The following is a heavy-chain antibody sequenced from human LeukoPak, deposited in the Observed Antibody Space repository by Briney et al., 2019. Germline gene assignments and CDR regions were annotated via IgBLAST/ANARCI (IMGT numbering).Heavy chain of an antibody. D-gene: IGHD6-13*01. CDR2: ISYDGSNK. CDR3: ARGVSSSWYSPFDY. Sequence: GGSLRLSCAASGFTFSSYAMHWVRQAPGKGLEWVAVISYDGSNKYYADSVKGRFTISRDNSKNTLYLQMNSLRAEDTAVYYCARGVSSSWYSPFDYWGQGTLVTVSS. J-gene: IGHJ4*02. CDR1: GFTFSSYA. V-gene: IGHV3-30*04.